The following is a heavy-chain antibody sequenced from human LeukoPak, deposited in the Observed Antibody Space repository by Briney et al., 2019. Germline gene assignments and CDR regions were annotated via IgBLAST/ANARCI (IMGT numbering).Heavy chain of an antibody. CDR1: GFTFSGYA. CDR2: ISYDGSNK. Sequence: PGGSLRLSCAASGFTFSGYAMHWVRQAPGKGLEWVAVISYDGSNKYYADSVKGRFTISRDNSKNTLYLQMNSLRAEDTAVYYCARDKGWRAPGYPGYYFDYWGQGTLVTVSS. V-gene: IGHV3-30-3*01. J-gene: IGHJ4*02. CDR3: ARDKGWRAPGYPGYYFDY. D-gene: IGHD5-12*01.